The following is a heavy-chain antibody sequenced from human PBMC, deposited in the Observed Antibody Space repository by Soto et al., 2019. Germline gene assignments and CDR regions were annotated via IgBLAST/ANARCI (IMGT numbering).Heavy chain of an antibody. Sequence: GASVKVSCKASGGTFSSYTISWVRQAPGQGLEWMGRIIPILGIANYAQKFQGRVTITADKSTSTAYMELSSLRSEDTAVYYCARETGYCSGGSCYYYYYYMDVWGKGTTVTVSS. CDR3: ARETGYCSGGSCYYYYYYMDV. J-gene: IGHJ6*03. V-gene: IGHV1-69*04. CDR1: GGTFSSYT. D-gene: IGHD2-15*01. CDR2: IIPILGIA.